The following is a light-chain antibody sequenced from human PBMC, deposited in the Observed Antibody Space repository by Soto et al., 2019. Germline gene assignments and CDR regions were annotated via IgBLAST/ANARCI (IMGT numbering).Light chain of an antibody. V-gene: IGLV2-18*02. CDR2: EVS. J-gene: IGLJ1*01. CDR3: SSYTTSRPYV. CDR1: SSDVGSYDS. Sequence: QSALTQPPSVSGSPGQSVTISCTGTSSDVGSYDSVSWYQQPPGTVPKLMIYEVSNRPSGVPDRFSGSSSGDTASLTSSGLQAEDEADYYCSSYTTSRPYVFGTGTKLTVL.